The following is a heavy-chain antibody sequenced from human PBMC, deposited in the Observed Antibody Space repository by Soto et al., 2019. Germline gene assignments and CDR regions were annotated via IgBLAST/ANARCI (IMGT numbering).Heavy chain of an antibody. Sequence: QVQLQESGPGLVKPSETLSLTCTVSGGSISSYYWSWIRQPPVKGLEWIGYIYYSGSTNDNPSLTSRVTISVDTSKTQFSLKLSSVTAADTAVYYCAGQYSFGSYGMDVWGQGTTVTVSS. V-gene: IGHV4-59*08. CDR1: GGSISSYY. CDR2: IYYSGST. D-gene: IGHD5-18*01. CDR3: AGQYSFGSYGMDV. J-gene: IGHJ6*02.